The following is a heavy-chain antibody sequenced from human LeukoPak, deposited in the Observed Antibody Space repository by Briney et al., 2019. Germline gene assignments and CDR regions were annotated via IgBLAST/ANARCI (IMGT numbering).Heavy chain of an antibody. Sequence: SETLSLTCTVSGGSISSYYWSWIRQPPGKGLEWIGYIYYSGSTNYNPSLKSRVTISVDTSKNQFSLKLSSVTAADTAVYYCAREVEAGRRFFAFDIWGQGTMVTVSS. D-gene: IGHD3-3*01. CDR3: AREVEAGRRFFAFDI. V-gene: IGHV4-59*01. J-gene: IGHJ3*02. CDR1: GGSISSYY. CDR2: IYYSGST.